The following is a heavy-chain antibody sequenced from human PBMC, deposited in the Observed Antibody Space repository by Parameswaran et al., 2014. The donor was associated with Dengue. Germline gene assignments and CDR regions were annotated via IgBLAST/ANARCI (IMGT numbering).Heavy chain of an antibody. J-gene: IGHJ6*02. V-gene: IGHV3-49*02. D-gene: IGHD4-11*01. CDR2: IRSKTYGGPT. Sequence: VRQAPGKGLEWVGFIRSKTYGGPTEYAASVKGRFTISRDDSKSIAYLQMNSLKAEDTALYYCSRAGFYSYYYYGMDVWGQGTTVTVSS. CDR3: SRAGFYSYYYYGMDV.